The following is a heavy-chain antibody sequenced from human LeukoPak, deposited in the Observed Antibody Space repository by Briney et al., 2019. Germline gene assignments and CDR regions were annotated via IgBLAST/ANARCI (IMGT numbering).Heavy chain of an antibody. J-gene: IGHJ4*02. CDR1: GFALRRHS. Sequence: PGGAPIPSLAAPGFALRRHSMHWDPQAPRKGPGWGSSISSSGSYKYYADSLKGRSTISRDNADNSVFLQLNSLTVEDTAVYYCARGMIRGALWCVDFWGLGSLVTVSS. CDR2: ISSSGSYK. V-gene: IGHV3-21*01. D-gene: IGHD4/OR15-4a*01. CDR3: ARGMIRGALWCVDF.